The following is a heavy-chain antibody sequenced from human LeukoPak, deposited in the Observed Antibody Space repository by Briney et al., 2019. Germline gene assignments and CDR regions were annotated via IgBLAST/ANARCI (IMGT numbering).Heavy chain of an antibody. CDR1: GYTFTGYY. J-gene: IGHJ6*03. D-gene: IGHD6-13*01. Sequence: ASVKVSCKAYGYTFTGYYMHWVRQAPGQGLEWMGWINPNSGGTNYAQKFQGRVTMTRDTSISTAYMELSRLRSDDTAVYYCARDDSSSWYQSYYYYYMDVWGKGTTVTISS. CDR3: ARDDSSSWYQSYYYYYMDV. CDR2: INPNSGGT. V-gene: IGHV1-2*02.